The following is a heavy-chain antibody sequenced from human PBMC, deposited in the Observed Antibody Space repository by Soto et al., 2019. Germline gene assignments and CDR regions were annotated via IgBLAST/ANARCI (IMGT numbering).Heavy chain of an antibody. D-gene: IGHD2-2*01. Sequence: SQTLSLTCTVAGASISSAGYSCSWFRQHPRKGLEWIGYTTYSGYTDYNPSLRSRVSISIDTSRNQFSLQLGHVAAAVTAVYYCARDRCSSTSWEGCWLGPWDPGTLVAVSS. CDR2: TTYSGYT. CDR1: GASISSAGYS. V-gene: IGHV4-31*03. CDR3: ARDRCSSTSWEGCWLGP. J-gene: IGHJ5*02.